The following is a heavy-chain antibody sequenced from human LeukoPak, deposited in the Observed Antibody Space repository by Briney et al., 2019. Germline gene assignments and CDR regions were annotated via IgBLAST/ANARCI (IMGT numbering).Heavy chain of an antibody. CDR1: GFTFSSYS. Sequence: PGGSLRLSCTASGFTFSSYSMSWVRQGPGTGLEWVSAISGSGDTTFYADSVKGRFTISRDNSKKTLYLQVNSLRAEDTAVYFCAKDPSTSWYWYFQHWGQGTLVTVSS. J-gene: IGHJ1*01. D-gene: IGHD2-8*02. CDR2: ISGSGDTT. V-gene: IGHV3-23*01. CDR3: AKDPSTSWYWYFQH.